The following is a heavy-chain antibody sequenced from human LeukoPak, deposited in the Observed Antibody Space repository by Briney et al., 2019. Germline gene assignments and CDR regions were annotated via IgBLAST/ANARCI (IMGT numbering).Heavy chain of an antibody. J-gene: IGHJ4*02. D-gene: IGHD1-26*01. CDR3: AREGLSGSYFDY. Sequence: GGSLRLSCAASGFTFSSYAIYWVRQAPGKGLEWVAVISDDGNNKYYADSVKGRFTISRDNSKNTLYLQMNSLRAEDTAVYYCAREGLSGSYFDYWGQGTLVTVSS. V-gene: IGHV3-30-3*01. CDR1: GFTFSSYA. CDR2: ISDDGNNK.